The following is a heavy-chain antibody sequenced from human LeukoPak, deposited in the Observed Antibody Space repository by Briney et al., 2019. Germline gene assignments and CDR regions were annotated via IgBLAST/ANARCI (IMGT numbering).Heavy chain of an antibody. Sequence: GGSLRLSCAASGFTFSDYYMSWTPQAPGKGLEWVSYISSSGSTIYYADSVKGRFTISRDNAKNSLYLQMNSLRAEDTAVYYCARGITKVGGLGYYYYMDVWGKGTTVTVSS. V-gene: IGHV3-11*04. J-gene: IGHJ6*03. CDR2: ISSSGSTI. D-gene: IGHD3-10*01. CDR3: ARGITKVGGLGYYYYMDV. CDR1: GFTFSDYY.